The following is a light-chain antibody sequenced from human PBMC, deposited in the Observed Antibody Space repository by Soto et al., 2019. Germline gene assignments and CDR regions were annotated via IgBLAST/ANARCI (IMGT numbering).Light chain of an antibody. V-gene: IGKV1-5*01. J-gene: IGKJ4*01. Sequence: DIQMTQSPSTLSASVGERVTITCRASQSISSWLAWYQQKPGKAPKLLIYDVSSLESGVPSRFRGSGSGTEFTLTISSLQPDDFATYYCQQYNSYWLTFGGGTKVEIK. CDR1: QSISSW. CDR3: QQYNSYWLT. CDR2: DVS.